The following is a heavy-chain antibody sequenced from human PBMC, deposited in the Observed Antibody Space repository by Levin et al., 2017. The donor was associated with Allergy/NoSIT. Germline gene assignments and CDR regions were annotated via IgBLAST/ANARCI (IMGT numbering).Heavy chain of an antibody. Sequence: PGGSLRLSCAASGIIVSNAWMSWVRQGPGKGLEWVGRIRSKSSGGTTDYAAPVKGRFTISRDDSKNTLYLHMNSLKTEDTAVYYCTHFFYSGRFSLTDYWGQGTLVTVSS. D-gene: IGHD1-26*01. CDR1: GIIVSNAW. V-gene: IGHV3-15*01. CDR3: THFFYSGRFSLTDY. CDR2: IRSKSSGGTT. J-gene: IGHJ4*02.